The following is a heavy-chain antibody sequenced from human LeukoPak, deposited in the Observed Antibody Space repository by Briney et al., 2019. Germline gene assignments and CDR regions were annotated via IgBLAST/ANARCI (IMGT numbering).Heavy chain of an antibody. J-gene: IGHJ4*02. CDR2: ISGSGGRT. CDR1: RFTFSNYA. D-gene: IGHD3-10*01. V-gene: IGHV3-23*01. Sequence: GGSLRLSCPASRFTFSNYAMTWVRQAPGQGLEWVSAISGSGGRTYYADSLKGRFTISRDNSKNTLYLQMNSLRAEDTAVYYCAKALLLFSSGYFDYWGQGTLVTVSS. CDR3: AKALLLFSSGYFDY.